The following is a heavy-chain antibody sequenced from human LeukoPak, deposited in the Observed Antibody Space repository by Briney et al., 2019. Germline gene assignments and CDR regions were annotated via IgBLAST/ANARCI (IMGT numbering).Heavy chain of an antibody. V-gene: IGHV3-30*04. CDR3: ARDAWTTVTTAFDY. CDR2: ISYDGSNK. CDR1: GFTFSSYA. Sequence: GGSLRLSCAASGFTFSSYAMHWVRQAPGKGLEWVAVISYDGSNKYYADSVKGRFTISRDNSKNTLYLQMNSLRAEDTAVYYCARDAWTTVTTAFDYWGQGTLVTVSS. J-gene: IGHJ4*02. D-gene: IGHD4-17*01.